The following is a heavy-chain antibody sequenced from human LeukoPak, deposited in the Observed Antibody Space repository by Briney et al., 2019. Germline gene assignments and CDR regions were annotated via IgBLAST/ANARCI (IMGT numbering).Heavy chain of an antibody. CDR2: ISGSGGST. V-gene: IGHV3-23*01. D-gene: IGHD2-15*01. Sequence: GGSLRLSCAASGFTFSSYAMSWVRQAPGKGLEWVSAISGSGGSTYYADSVKGRFTISRDNSKNTLYLQMNSLRAGDTAVYYCAKIHCSGGSCRRGTTPYYFDYWGQGTLVTVSS. J-gene: IGHJ4*02. CDR1: GFTFSSYA. CDR3: AKIHCSGGSCRRGTTPYYFDY.